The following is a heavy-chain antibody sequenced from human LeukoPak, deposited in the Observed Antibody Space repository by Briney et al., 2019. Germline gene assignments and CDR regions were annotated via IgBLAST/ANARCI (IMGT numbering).Heavy chain of an antibody. CDR1: GFPFSNFW. CDR2: VNSDGSTT. D-gene: IGHD6-13*01. Sequence: GGSLRLSCAASGFPFSNFWMHWVRQAPGKGLVWVSRVNSDGSTTNYADSVKGRFTISRDNAENTLYMRMNSLRPEDTAVYYCARGYYSSSRFDSWGQGTLVTVSS. J-gene: IGHJ4*02. V-gene: IGHV3-74*01. CDR3: ARGYYSSSRFDS.